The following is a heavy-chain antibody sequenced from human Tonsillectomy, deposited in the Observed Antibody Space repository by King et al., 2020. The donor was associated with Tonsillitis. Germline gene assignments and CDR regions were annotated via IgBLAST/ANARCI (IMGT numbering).Heavy chain of an antibody. CDR3: ARLYGSNLRGDY. D-gene: IGHD4-23*01. V-gene: IGHV5-51*01. J-gene: IGHJ4*02. CDR1: GYRFSTYW. CDR2: IYPDDSDT. Sequence: QLVQSGAEVKKPGESLKISCKGSGYRFSTYWIGWVRQMHGKGLEWMGIIYPDDSDTRYSPSFQGQVTISADKSISTTYLQWSSLKASDTAMYYCARLYGSNLRGDYWGQGTLVTVSS.